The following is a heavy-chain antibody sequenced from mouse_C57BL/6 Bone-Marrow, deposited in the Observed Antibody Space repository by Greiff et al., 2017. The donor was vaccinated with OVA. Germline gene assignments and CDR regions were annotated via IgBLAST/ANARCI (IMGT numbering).Heavy chain of an antibody. Sequence: QVQLQQSGAELVKPGASVKMSCKASGYTFTSYWITWVKQRPGQGLEWIGDIYPGSGSTNYNEKFKSKATLTVDTSSSTAYMQLSSLTSEDSAVYYCASRGITTVRDYWGQGTTLTVSS. CDR3: ASRGITTVRDY. CDR1: GYTFTSYW. CDR2: IYPGSGST. J-gene: IGHJ2*01. V-gene: IGHV1-55*01. D-gene: IGHD1-1*01.